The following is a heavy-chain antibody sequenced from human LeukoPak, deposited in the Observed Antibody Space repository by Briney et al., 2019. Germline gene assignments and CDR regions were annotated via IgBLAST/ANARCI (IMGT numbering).Heavy chain of an antibody. V-gene: IGHV5-51*01. CDR1: GYSFTSYW. D-gene: IGHD6-19*01. Sequence: HGEPLKISCKGSGYSFTSYWIGWVRQLPGKGLEWMGIIYPGDSDTRYSPSFQGQVTISADKSISTAYLQWSRLKASDTAMYYCARLVEVAGRLDYWGQGTPVIVSS. J-gene: IGHJ4*02. CDR2: IYPGDSDT. CDR3: ARLVEVAGRLDY.